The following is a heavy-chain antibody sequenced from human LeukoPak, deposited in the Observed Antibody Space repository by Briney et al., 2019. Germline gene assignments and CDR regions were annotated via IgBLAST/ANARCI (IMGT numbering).Heavy chain of an antibody. CDR1: GYTFTGYY. CDR2: INPNSGGT. J-gene: IGHJ6*03. CDR3: ARDGGDSAAGTSYYYYMDV. V-gene: IGHV1-2*02. D-gene: IGHD6-13*01. Sequence: ASVKVSCKASGYTFTGYYIHWVRQAPGQGLEWMGWINPNSGGTNYAQKFQGRVTMTRDTSISTAYMELSRLRSDDTAVYYCARDGGDSAAGTSYYYYMDVWGKGTTVTVSS.